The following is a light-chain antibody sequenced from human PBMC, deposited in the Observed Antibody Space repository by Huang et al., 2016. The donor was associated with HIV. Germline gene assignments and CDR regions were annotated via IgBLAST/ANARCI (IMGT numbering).Light chain of an antibody. CDR1: QSISSW. CDR3: QQYNTYPLT. CDR2: KAS. V-gene: IGKV1-5*03. J-gene: IGKJ1*01. Sequence: DIQMTQSPSTLSASVGDRVTITCRASQSISSWLAWYQQKPGKAPQLLIYKASYLESGVPSRFSGSGSGTEFTLTISSLQPDDFATYYCQQYNTYPLTFGQGTKVEIK.